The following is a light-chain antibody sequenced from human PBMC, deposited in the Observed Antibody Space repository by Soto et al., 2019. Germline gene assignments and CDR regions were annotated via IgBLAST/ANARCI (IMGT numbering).Light chain of an antibody. CDR3: QQYPGYT. Sequence: PDTLSLSPGERATLSCRASQSVSSSYLAWYQQKPGQAPRLLIYGASARATGIPDRFTGSGSGPDFTLTINRLEPEDFAVYYCQQYPGYTFGQGTKLEIK. V-gene: IGKV3-20*01. J-gene: IGKJ2*01. CDR1: QSVSSSY. CDR2: GAS.